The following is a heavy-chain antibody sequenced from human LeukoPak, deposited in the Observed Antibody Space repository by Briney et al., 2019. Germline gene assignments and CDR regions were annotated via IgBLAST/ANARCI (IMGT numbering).Heavy chain of an antibody. V-gene: IGHV3-7*01. CDR2: IKQDGSEK. Sequence: GGSLRLSCAASGFTFSSYWMSWVRQAPGKGLEWVANIKQDGSEKYYVDSVKGRFTISRDNAKNSLYLQMNSLRAEDTAVYYCARGAYYFGLWYFDYWGQGTLVTVSS. J-gene: IGHJ4*02. CDR3: ARGAYYFGLWYFDY. D-gene: IGHD3-10*01. CDR1: GFTFSSYW.